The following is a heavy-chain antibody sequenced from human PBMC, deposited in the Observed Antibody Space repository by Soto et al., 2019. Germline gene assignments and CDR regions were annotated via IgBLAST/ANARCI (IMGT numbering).Heavy chain of an antibody. CDR2: INAGNGNT. D-gene: IGHD6-13*01. CDR3: ARVRSSSWYFDY. Sequence: VKVSCKASGYTFTSYAMHWVRQAPGQRLEWMGWINAGNGNTKYSQKFQGRVTITRDTSASTAYMELSSLRSEGTAVYYCARVRSSSWYFDYWGQGTLVTVSS. J-gene: IGHJ4*02. CDR1: GYTFTSYA. V-gene: IGHV1-3*01.